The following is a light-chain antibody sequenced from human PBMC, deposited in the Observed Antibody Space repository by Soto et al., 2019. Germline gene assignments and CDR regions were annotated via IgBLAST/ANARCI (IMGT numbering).Light chain of an antibody. CDR2: DAS. CDR3: QQRKT. V-gene: IGKV3-11*01. CDR1: QSVSSY. J-gene: IGKJ2*01. Sequence: EIVLTQSPATLSLSPGERATLSCRASQSVSSYLAWYQQKPGQAPRLLIYDASNRATGIPARFSGSGSGTDFTLTISSLEPEDFAAYYCQQRKTFGQGTKLEIK.